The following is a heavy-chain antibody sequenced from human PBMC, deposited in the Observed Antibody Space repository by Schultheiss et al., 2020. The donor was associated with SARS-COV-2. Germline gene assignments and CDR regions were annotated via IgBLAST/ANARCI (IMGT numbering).Heavy chain of an antibody. CDR1: GFTVSSNY. Sequence: GESLKISCAASGFTVSSNYMSWVRQAPGKGLEWVAVISYDGSNKYYADSVKGRFTISRDNSKNTLYLQMNSLRAEDTAVYYCAGEEGSRSSSPFDYWGQGTLVTVSS. CDR2: ISYDGSNK. CDR3: AGEEGSRSSSPFDY. D-gene: IGHD6-13*01. V-gene: IGHV3-30*07. J-gene: IGHJ4*02.